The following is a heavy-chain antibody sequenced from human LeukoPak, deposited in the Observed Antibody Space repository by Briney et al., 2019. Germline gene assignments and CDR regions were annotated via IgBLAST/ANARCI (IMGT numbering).Heavy chain of an antibody. CDR3: AKDTCSSTSCYFIYYYYMDV. Sequence: GGSLRLSCAASGFTFSSYAMSWVRQAPGKGLEWVSAISGGGGSTYYADSVKGRFTISRDNSKNTLYLQMNSLRAEDTAVYYCAKDTCSSTSCYFIYYYYMDVWGKGTTVTVSS. V-gene: IGHV3-23*01. CDR2: ISGGGGST. D-gene: IGHD2-2*01. CDR1: GFTFSSYA. J-gene: IGHJ6*03.